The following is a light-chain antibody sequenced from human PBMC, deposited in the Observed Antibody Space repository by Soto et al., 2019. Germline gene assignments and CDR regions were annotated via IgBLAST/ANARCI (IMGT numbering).Light chain of an antibody. V-gene: IGKV3-20*01. CDR2: DVS. J-gene: IGKJ1*01. Sequence: EIVLTQSPGTLSLSPGERATLSCRACQSVSSAYLAWYQQKPGQAPRLLIYDVSSRATGIPDRFSGSGSGTDFTLTVSRLEPEDFAVSYCQQYGSSPETFGQGTKVEIK. CDR3: QQYGSSPET. CDR1: QSVSSAY.